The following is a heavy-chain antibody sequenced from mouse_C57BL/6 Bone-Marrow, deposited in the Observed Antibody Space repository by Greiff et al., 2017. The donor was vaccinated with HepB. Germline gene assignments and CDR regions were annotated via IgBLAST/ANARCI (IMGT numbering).Heavy chain of an antibody. V-gene: IGHV5-4*03. J-gene: IGHJ3*01. CDR3: AREYYYGSWFAY. Sequence: EVMLVESGGGLVKPGGSLKLSCAASGFTFSSYAMSWVRQTPEKRLEWVATISDGGSYTYYPDNVKGRFTISRDNAKNNLYLQMSHLKSEDTAMYYCAREYYYGSWFAYWGQGTLVTVSA. D-gene: IGHD1-1*01. CDR1: GFTFSSYA. CDR2: ISDGGSYT.